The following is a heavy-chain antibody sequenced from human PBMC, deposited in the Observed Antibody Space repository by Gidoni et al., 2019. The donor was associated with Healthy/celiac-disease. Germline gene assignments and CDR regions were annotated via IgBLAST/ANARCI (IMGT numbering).Heavy chain of an antibody. D-gene: IGHD2-21*02. CDR2: ISYDGSNK. CDR3: ARWEGGDSSGGYYYGMDV. CDR1: GFTFSSYA. Sequence: QVQLVESGGGVVQPGRSLRLSCAASGFTFSSYAMHWVRQAPGKGLEWVAVISYDGSNKYYADSVKGRFTISRDNSKNTLYLQMNSLRAEDTAVYYCARWEGGDSSGGYYYGMDVWGQGTTVTVSS. V-gene: IGHV3-30*04. J-gene: IGHJ6*02.